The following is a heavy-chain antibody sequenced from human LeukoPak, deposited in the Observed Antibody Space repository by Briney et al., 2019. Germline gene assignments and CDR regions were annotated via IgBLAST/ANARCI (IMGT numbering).Heavy chain of an antibody. V-gene: IGHV4-4*09. Sequence: PSETLSLTRTVSGGSISSYYWSWIRQPPGKGLEWIGYIYTSGSTNYNPSLKSRVTISVDTSKNQFSLKLSSVTAADTAVYYCARQASMTTVTTSWFDPWGQGTLVTVSS. CDR2: IYTSGST. J-gene: IGHJ5*02. D-gene: IGHD4-11*01. CDR3: ARQASMTTVTTSWFDP. CDR1: GGSISSYY.